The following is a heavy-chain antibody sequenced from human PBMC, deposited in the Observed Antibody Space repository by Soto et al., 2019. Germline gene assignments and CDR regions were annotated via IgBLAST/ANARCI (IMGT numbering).Heavy chain of an antibody. D-gene: IGHD3-10*01. CDR3: ATAYGSGYKDV. V-gene: IGHV4-31*03. CDR1: GGFISRGGYY. Sequence: SEALPLTCTVSGGFISRGGYYWIWIRQHPGKGLEWIGYIYYSGSTYYNPSLKSRVTISVDTSKNQLSLKLSSVTAADTAVYSCATAYGSGYKDVWGQVTTVTVCS. J-gene: IGHJ6*02. CDR2: IYYSGST.